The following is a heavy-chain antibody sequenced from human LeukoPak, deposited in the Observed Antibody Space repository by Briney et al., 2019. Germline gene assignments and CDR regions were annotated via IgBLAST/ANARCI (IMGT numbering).Heavy chain of an antibody. J-gene: IGHJ3*02. V-gene: IGHV3-48*02. CDR3: AGDYDTTGRAFDI. CDR2: ISSRSNII. D-gene: IGHD3-22*01. Sequence: PGGSLRLSCAASGFTFSIYSMNWVRQAPGKGLEWVSYISSRSNIIHYADSVKGRFTISRDNAKNSLSLQMNSLRDEDTAVYYCAGDYDTTGRAFDIWGQGTMVTVSS. CDR1: GFTFSIYS.